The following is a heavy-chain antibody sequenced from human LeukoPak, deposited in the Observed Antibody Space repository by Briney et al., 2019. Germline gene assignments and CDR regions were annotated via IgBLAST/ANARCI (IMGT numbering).Heavy chain of an antibody. D-gene: IGHD3-22*01. CDR1: GFTFSDYY. CDR3: ARDHRGYYYDSSGLLYYFDY. V-gene: IGHV3-11*01. Sequence: GGSLRLSCVASGFTFSDYYMSWIRQAPGKGLEWVSYISSSGSTIYYADSVKGRFTISRDNAKNSLYLQMNSLRAEDTAVYYCARDHRGYYYDSSGLLYYFDYWGQGTLVTVSS. J-gene: IGHJ4*02. CDR2: ISSSGSTI.